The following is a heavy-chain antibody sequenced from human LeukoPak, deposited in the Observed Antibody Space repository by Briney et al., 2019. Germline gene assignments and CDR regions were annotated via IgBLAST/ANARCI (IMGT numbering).Heavy chain of an antibody. D-gene: IGHD1-26*01. J-gene: IGHJ4*02. CDR1: GFTFSNYW. CDR3: ARDVSGKDDF. V-gene: IGHV3-74*01. CDR2: IDEDGSTT. Sequence: PGGSLRLSCAASGFTFSNYWFHWVRQAPGKGPVWVSRIDEDGSTTNYADAVRGRFAISRDNAKNTLYLQMNNLRAEDTAVYYCARDVSGKDDFWGQGTPVTVSS.